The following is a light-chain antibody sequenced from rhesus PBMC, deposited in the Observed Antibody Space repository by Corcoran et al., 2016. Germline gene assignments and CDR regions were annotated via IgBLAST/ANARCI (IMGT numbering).Light chain of an antibody. J-gene: IGKJ4*01. V-gene: IGKV1-41*01. Sequence: DIQMTQSPSPLSASLGVRVTITCWASQSISNYLNWYQQEPEKAPKLLIYSATSLHSGVPSRFSGSGSGTEFTLTITSLQPEEFATYYCQQFKNYLTFGGGTKVEIK. CDR1: QSISNY. CDR2: SAT. CDR3: QQFKNYLT.